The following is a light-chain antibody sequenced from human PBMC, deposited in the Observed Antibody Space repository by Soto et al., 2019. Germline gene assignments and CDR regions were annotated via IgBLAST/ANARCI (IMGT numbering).Light chain of an antibody. Sequence: QSALTQPPSASGSPGQSVTITCSGTSSDVGEDNYVSWYQQHPGKVPKLILYEVSKRPSGVPERFSGSRSGNTASLTVSGLQVEDEADYYCSSFAGSPVVLGGGTKLTV. CDR3: SSFAGSPVV. CDR2: EVS. CDR1: SSDVGEDNY. V-gene: IGLV2-8*01. J-gene: IGLJ2*01.